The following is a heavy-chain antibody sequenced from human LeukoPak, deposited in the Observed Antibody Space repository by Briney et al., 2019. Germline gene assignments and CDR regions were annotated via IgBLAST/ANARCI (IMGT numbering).Heavy chain of an antibody. V-gene: IGHV4-39*07. CDR3: ARSKDGYNSVWGY. J-gene: IGHJ4*02. Sequence: SETLSLTCTVSGGSISSSSYYWGWIRQPPGKGLEWIGSVYYTGASYYNPSLKSRVTISIDTSKKHFSLKLTSVTAADTAVYYCARSKDGYNSVWGYWGQGTLVTVSS. D-gene: IGHD5-24*01. CDR1: GGSISSSSYY. CDR2: VYYTGAS.